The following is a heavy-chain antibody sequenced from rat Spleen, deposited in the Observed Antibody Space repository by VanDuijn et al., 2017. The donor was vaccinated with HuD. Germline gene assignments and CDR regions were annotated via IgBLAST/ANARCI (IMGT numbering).Heavy chain of an antibody. J-gene: IGHJ4*01. CDR1: GFTLSDHY. CDR3: TRGGNYALDA. CDR2: ITNTGNSI. Sequence: EVQLVESDGDLVQPGGSLRLSCAASGFTLSDHYMAWVRQTPTKGLEWVATITNTGNSIYYLDSVKGRFTVSRDNAQNTLYLQMNSLRSEDTATYYCTRGGNYALDAWGQGASVTVSS. D-gene: IGHD1-10*01. V-gene: IGHV5-29*01.